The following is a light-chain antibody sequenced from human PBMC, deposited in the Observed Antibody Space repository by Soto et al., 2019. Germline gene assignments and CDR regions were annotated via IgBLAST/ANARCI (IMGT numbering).Light chain of an antibody. J-gene: IGKJ2*01. CDR2: GAS. CDR1: QSVSSS. CDR3: QQYSNRYT. V-gene: IGKV3D-15*01. Sequence: EIVMTQSPATLSVSPGERATLSCRASQSVSSSLAWYQHKPGQAHSLLIYGASIRTTGITGRFSGSGSGTEFTLTISSLQSEDFAAYYCQQYSNRYTFGQETKLAIK.